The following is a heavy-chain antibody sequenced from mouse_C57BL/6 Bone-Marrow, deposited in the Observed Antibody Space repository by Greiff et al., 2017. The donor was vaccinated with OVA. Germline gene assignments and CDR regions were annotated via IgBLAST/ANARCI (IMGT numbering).Heavy chain of an antibody. CDR3: ARDTTVVEENFDY. Sequence: QVQLQQSDAELVKPGASVKISCKVSGYTFTDHTIHWMKQRPEQGLEWIGYIYPRDGSTKYNEKFKGKATLTAENSSSTAYMQLSSLTSEDAAVYFCARDTTVVEENFDYWGQGTTLTVSS. CDR1: GYTFTDHT. D-gene: IGHD1-1*01. V-gene: IGHV1-78*01. J-gene: IGHJ2*01. CDR2: IYPRDGST.